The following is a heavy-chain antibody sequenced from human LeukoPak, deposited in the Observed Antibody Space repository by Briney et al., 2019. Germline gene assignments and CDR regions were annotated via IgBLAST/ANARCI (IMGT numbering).Heavy chain of an antibody. D-gene: IGHD2-2*01. CDR3: ASGPSRCSSTSCYARLGYFQH. CDR2: IIPIFGTA. Sequence: SVKVSCKASRGTLSSYAISWVRQAPGHGLEWMGGIIPIFGTANYAQKFQGRVTITADESTSTAYMELSSLRSEDTAVYYCASGPSRCSSTSCYARLGYFQHWGQGTLVTVSS. V-gene: IGHV1-69*13. J-gene: IGHJ1*01. CDR1: RGTLSSYA.